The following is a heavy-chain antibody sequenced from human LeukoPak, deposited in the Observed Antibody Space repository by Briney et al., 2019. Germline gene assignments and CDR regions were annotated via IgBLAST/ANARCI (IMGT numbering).Heavy chain of an antibody. CDR2: INPNSGGT. CDR3: ARGRVDFWSGLVIKDY. V-gene: IGHV1-2*02. D-gene: IGHD3-3*01. J-gene: IGHJ4*02. CDR1: GYTFTGYY. Sequence: ASVKVSCKASGYTFTGYYMHWVRQAPGQGLEWKGWINPNSGGTNYAQKFQGRVTMTRDTSISTAYMELSRLRSDDTAVYYCARGRVDFWSGLVIKDYWGQGTLVTVSS.